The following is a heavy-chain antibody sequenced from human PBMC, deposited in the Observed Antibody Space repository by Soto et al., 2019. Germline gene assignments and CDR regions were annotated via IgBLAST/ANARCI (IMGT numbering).Heavy chain of an antibody. D-gene: IGHD6-13*01. CDR1: GFTFSSYA. Sequence: GGSLRLSCAASGFTFSSYAMSWVRQAPGKGLEWVSAISGSGGSTYYADSVKGRFTISRDNSKNTLYLQMNSLRAEDTAVYYYATYPGQQLLLFYWGQGTLVTVAS. CDR3: ATYPGQQLLLFY. CDR2: ISGSGGST. V-gene: IGHV3-23*01. J-gene: IGHJ4*02.